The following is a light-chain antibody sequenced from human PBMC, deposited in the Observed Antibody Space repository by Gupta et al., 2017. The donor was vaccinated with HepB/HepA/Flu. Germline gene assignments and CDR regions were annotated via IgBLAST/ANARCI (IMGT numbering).Light chain of an antibody. CDR2: SAS. V-gene: IGKV3-20*01. CDR3: QQDGSAPWT. CDR1: QSVTNDY. J-gene: IGKJ1*01. Sequence: EIVLTQSPGTLSLSPGERATLSCRASQSVTNDYLAWYQQKLGQAPTLLIYSASSRATGIPDRFSGSASGTEFTLTITRLEAEDIAVYYCQQDGSAPWTFGQGTRVEVK.